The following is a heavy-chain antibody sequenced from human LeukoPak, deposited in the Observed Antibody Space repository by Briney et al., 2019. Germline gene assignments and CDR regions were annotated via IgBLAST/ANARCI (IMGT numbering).Heavy chain of an antibody. D-gene: IGHD5-24*01. CDR1: GFTFSSYE. CDR2: ISSSGSTI. V-gene: IGHV3-48*03. CDR3: AAVIRWLGNDY. J-gene: IGHJ4*02. Sequence: PGGSLRLSCAASGFTFSSYEMNWVRQAPGKGLEWVSYISSSGSTIYYADSVKGRFTISRDEDKNSLYLQMNSLRAEDTAVYYCAAVIRWLGNDYWGQGTLVTVSS.